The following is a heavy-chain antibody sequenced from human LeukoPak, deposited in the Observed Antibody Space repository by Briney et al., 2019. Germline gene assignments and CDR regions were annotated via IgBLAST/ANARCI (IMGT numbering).Heavy chain of an antibody. CDR3: ARARTLNYDFWSGYYRGYAFDI. CDR1: GGSISSGSYY. Sequence: SETLSLTCTVSGGSISSGSYYWSWVRQPAGKGLEWIGRIYTSGSTNYNPSLKSRVTISVDTSKNQFSLKLSSVTAADTAVYYCARARTLNYDFWSGYYRGYAFDIWGQGTMVTVSS. CDR2: IYTSGST. V-gene: IGHV4-61*02. D-gene: IGHD3-3*01. J-gene: IGHJ3*02.